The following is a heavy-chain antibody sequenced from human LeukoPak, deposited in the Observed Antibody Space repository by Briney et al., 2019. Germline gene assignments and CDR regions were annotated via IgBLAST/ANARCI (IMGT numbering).Heavy chain of an antibody. V-gene: IGHV3-30*04. CDR1: GFTFSSYA. Sequence: GGSLRLSCAASGFTFSSYAMHWVRQAPGKGLEWVAVISYDGSNKYYADSVKGRFTISRDNSKNTLYLQMNSLRAEDTAVYYCARENHPGDAFDIWGQGTMVTVSS. CDR2: ISYDGSNK. CDR3: ARENHPGDAFDI. D-gene: IGHD1-14*01. J-gene: IGHJ3*02.